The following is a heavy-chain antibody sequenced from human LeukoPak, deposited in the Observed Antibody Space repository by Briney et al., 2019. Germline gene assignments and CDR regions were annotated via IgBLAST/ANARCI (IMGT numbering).Heavy chain of an antibody. CDR1: GFSFSDYW. CDR3: VRAPYYSGIEHYFDH. J-gene: IGHJ4*02. V-gene: IGHV3-7*03. CDR2: IKQDGSEK. Sequence: GGSLRLSCAASGFSFSDYWMTWVRQAPGKGLKWVANIKQDGSEKYLVDSVKGRFTISRDNAKGSLYLQMNSMRAEDTAVYYCVRAPYYSGIEHYFDHWGQGILVTVSS. D-gene: IGHD3-22*01.